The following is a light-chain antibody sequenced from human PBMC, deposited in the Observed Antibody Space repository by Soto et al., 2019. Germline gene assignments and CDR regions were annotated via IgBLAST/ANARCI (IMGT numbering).Light chain of an antibody. J-gene: IGKJ1*01. CDR3: QQYENPSGT. CDR2: KAS. V-gene: IGKV1-5*03. CDR1: QSISTW. Sequence: DIQMTQSPSTLSASVGDRVTITCRASQSISTWLAWYQQKPGKAPKLLIYKASSLESGVPSRFSGSGSGTEFTLTISSLQPDDFATYSCQQYENPSGTFGQGTKVEIK.